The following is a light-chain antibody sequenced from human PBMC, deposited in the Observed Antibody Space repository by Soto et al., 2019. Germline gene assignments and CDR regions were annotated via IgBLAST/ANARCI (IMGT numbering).Light chain of an antibody. CDR1: RVINNY. J-gene: IGKJ2*01. CDR2: AAS. V-gene: IGKV1-27*01. CDR3: QKYNSAPYT. Sequence: DIQMTQSPSSLSVSVGDRVDITCRASRVINNYLAWYQQKPGQVPELLIFAASTLQSGVPSRFSGSGSGTDFTLTISSLQPEDVATYYCQKYNSAPYTFGQGTKLEIK.